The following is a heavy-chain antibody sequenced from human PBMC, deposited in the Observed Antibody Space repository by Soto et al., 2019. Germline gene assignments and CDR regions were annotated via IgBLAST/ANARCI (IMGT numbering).Heavy chain of an antibody. J-gene: IGHJ2*01. CDR2: IYYSGST. D-gene: IGHD3-22*01. Sequence: QVQLQESGPGLVKPSQTLSLTCTVSGGSISSGGYYWSWIRQHPGKGLEWIGYIYYSGSTYYNPSVKSLVTISVDTAENQFSLKLSSVTAVDTAVYYWARAVDTMIVVVITDLWYFDLWGRGTLVTVSS. CDR1: GGSISSGGYY. V-gene: IGHV4-31*01. CDR3: ARAVDTMIVVVITDLWYFDL.